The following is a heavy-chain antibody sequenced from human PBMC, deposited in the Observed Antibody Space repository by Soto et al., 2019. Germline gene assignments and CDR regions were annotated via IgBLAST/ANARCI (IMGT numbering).Heavy chain of an antibody. J-gene: IGHJ5*02. V-gene: IGHV4-31*03. CDR3: ARTLGGVTTTWALFWFDP. D-gene: IGHD4-17*01. CDR2: IYYSGRT. Sequence: SETLSLTCTVSGGSISGGAYYWSWIRQHPGTGLEWIGAIYYSGRTYYNPSLKSRISMSVDTSKSEFSVKLSSVTAADTAVYYCARTLGGVTTTWALFWFDPWGQGTLVTV. CDR1: GGSISGGAYY.